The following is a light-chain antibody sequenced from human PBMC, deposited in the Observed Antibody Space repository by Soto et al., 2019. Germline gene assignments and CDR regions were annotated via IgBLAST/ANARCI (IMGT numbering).Light chain of an antibody. V-gene: IGKV3-20*01. CDR1: QSVSTSY. CDR2: GAS. CDR3: QQYGSSPRT. Sequence: ENVLTQSPGTLSLSPGERATLSCRASQSVSTSYLAWYQQKPGRAPRLLIYGASSRATGIPDRFSGSGSGTDFTLTISRLEPEDFAVYYCQQYGSSPRTFGQGTKV. J-gene: IGKJ1*01.